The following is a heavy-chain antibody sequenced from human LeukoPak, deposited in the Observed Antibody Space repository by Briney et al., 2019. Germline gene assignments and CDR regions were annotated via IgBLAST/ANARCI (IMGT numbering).Heavy chain of an antibody. J-gene: IGHJ6*03. CDR1: GYTFTSLD. CDR3: ARDSNYYDSSAHYYYMDV. CDR2: MNPSSGYT. V-gene: IGHV1-8*02. D-gene: IGHD3-22*01. Sequence: ASVKVSCKASGYTFTSLDINWVRQAPGQGLEWMGWMNPSSGYTGYAQQFQGRVTMTRDTSTSTVYMELSSLRSEDTAVYYCARDSNYYDSSAHYYYMDVWGKGTTVTVSS.